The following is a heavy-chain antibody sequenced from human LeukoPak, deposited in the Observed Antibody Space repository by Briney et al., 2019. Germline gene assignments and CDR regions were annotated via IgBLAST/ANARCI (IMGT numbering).Heavy chain of an antibody. V-gene: IGHV4-59*12. CDR2: IHYSGST. D-gene: IGHD3-9*01. CDR1: GGSISGYF. Sequence: SETLSLTCTVSGGSISGYFWSWIRQPPGKGLEWIGYIHYSGSTNYNPSLNSRVTISVDTSKNQFSLKLSSVTAADTAVYYCARGGGLRYFDWLKRSGFDPWGQGTLVTVSS. CDR3: ARGGGLRYFDWLKRSGFDP. J-gene: IGHJ5*02.